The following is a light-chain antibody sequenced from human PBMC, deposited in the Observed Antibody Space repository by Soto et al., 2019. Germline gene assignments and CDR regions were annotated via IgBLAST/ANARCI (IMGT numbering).Light chain of an antibody. CDR3: VAWDDSLAGYV. CDR1: SSNIGAGYD. V-gene: IGLV1-47*02. CDR2: SND. J-gene: IGLJ1*01. Sequence: QSVLTQPPSVSGAPGQRVTISCTGSSSNIGAGYDVHWYQQVPGSAPRLVIHSNDQRPFGVPDRFSGSRSGTSASLAVSGLRSEDEADYYCVAWDDSLAGYVFGTGTKLTVL.